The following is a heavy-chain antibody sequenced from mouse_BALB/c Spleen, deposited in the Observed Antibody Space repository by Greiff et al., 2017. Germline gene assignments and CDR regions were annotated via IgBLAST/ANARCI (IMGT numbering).Heavy chain of an antibody. D-gene: IGHD3-2*01. CDR1: GYTFTDYA. Sequence: VKLVESGPELVRPGVSVKISCKGSGYTFTDYAMHWVKQSHAKSLEWIGVISTYSGNTNYNQKFKGKATMTVDKSSSTAFMHLNSLTSEDSAVYYCARGGQLGLRFAYWGQGTLVTVSA. V-gene: IGHV1-67*01. CDR2: ISTYSGNT. J-gene: IGHJ3*01. CDR3: ARGGQLGLRFAY.